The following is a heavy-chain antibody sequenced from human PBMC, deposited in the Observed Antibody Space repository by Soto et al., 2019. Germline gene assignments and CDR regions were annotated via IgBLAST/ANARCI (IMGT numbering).Heavy chain of an antibody. CDR3: FFFEGSGDHRDLHAFPTRRSSDL. J-gene: IGHJ2*01. V-gene: IGHV3-33*01. CDR2: IWYEGTTK. D-gene: IGHD3-3*01. Sequence: GGSLRLSCVASGFTLSNYGMHWVRQAPGKGLEWIALIWYEGTTKYSTDSMKGRFSISRDQSKSTLYLQVNSLRAEDTATYYCFFFEGSGDHRDLHAFPTRRSSDL. CDR1: GFTLSNYG.